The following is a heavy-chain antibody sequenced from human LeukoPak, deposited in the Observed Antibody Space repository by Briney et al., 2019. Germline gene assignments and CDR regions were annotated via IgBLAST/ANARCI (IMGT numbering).Heavy chain of an antibody. CDR2: IWYDGNNK. J-gene: IGHJ4*02. Sequence: GGSLSLSCAASGVTFSAYGRHWVRQAPGKGLEWVAVIWYDGNNKYYADSVKGRFTISRDNSKNTLYLQMNSLRAEDTAVYYCARDGGDTVTSPFDYWGQGTLVTVSS. CDR1: GVTFSAYG. D-gene: IGHD4-17*01. CDR3: ARDGGDTVTSPFDY. V-gene: IGHV3-33*01.